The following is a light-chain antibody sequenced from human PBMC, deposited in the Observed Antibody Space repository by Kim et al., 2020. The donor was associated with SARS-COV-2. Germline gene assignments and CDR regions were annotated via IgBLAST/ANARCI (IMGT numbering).Light chain of an antibody. CDR1: QDISSA. CDR2: DAS. Sequence: GDRVTITCRASQDISSALAWYQQKPGTAPNLLIYDASTLESGVPSRFSGSGSGTDFTLTISSLQPEDFATYYCQQFNNLFTFGQGTKLEI. V-gene: IGKV1D-13*01. CDR3: QQFNNLFT. J-gene: IGKJ2*01.